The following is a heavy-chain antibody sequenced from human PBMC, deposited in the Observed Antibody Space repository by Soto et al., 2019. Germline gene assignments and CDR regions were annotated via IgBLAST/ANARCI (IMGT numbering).Heavy chain of an antibody. CDR2: IIPIFGTV. J-gene: IGHJ4*02. Sequence: QVQLVQSGAEVKKPGSSVKVSCKASGGTFSSYAISWVRQAPGQGLEWMGGIIPIFGTVNYTQKFQGRVTITADKSTSTAYMELSSLRSEDTAVYYCARGGVGGTMTSPPNDYGGQGTLVTVSS. CDR1: GGTFSSYA. D-gene: IGHD3-22*01. CDR3: ARGGVGGTMTSPPNDY. V-gene: IGHV1-69*06.